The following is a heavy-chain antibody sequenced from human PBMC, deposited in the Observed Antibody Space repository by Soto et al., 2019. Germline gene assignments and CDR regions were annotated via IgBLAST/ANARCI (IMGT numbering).Heavy chain of an antibody. D-gene: IGHD6-19*01. CDR3: ARDPDSSGWYGSGEYCQH. J-gene: IGHJ1*01. Sequence: GAPATVSCTASGYTFSNFGLSWVRPAPGPVLEWMGWINPNSGGTNYAQKFQGRVTMTRDTSISTAYMELSRLRSDDTAVYYCARDPDSSGWYGSGEYCQHWGQGTRVTVSA. CDR2: INPNSGGT. CDR1: GYTFSNFG. V-gene: IGHV1-2*02.